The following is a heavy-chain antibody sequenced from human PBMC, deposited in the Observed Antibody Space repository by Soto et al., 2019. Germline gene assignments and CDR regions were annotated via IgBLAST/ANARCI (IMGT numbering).Heavy chain of an antibody. CDR2: IWYDGSNK. CDR3: ARGAVATTYGGFDY. J-gene: IGHJ4*02. D-gene: IGHD5-12*01. Sequence: QVQLVESGGGVVQPGRSLRLSCAASGFTFSSYGMHWVRQAPGKGLEWVAVIWYDGSNKYYADYVKGRFTISRDNSMHTLYLQMNSLRAEDTAVYYCARGAVATTYGGFDYWGQGTLVTVSS. V-gene: IGHV3-33*01. CDR1: GFTFSSYG.